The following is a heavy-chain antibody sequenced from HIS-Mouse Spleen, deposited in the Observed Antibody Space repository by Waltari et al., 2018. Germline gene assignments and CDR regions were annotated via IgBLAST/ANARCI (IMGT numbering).Heavy chain of an antibody. CDR1: GGSISSSSYY. CDR3: ARKAYCGSDCYWYFDL. CDR2: IYYSGST. Sequence: QLQLQESGPGLVKPSETLSLTCTVSGGSISSSSYYWGWIRQPPGKGLEWIGSIYYSGSTYHNPSIKSRVNISVDTSKNQFSLKLSSVTAADTAVYYCARKAYCGSDCYWYFDLWGRGTLVTVSS. V-gene: IGHV4-39*07. J-gene: IGHJ2*01. D-gene: IGHD2-21*02.